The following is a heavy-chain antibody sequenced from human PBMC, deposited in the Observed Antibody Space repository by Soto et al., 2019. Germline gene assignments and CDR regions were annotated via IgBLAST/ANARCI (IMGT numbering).Heavy chain of an antibody. CDR1: GGSISSGGYY. Sequence: PSETLSLTCTVSGGSISSGGYYWSWIRQHPGKGLEWIGYIYYSGSTYYNPSLKSRVTISVDTSKNQFSLKLSSVTAADTAVYYCAGRIIVVVPAAIYWFDPWGQGTLVTVSS. J-gene: IGHJ5*02. CDR2: IYYSGST. D-gene: IGHD2-2*01. CDR3: AGRIIVVVPAAIYWFDP. V-gene: IGHV4-31*03.